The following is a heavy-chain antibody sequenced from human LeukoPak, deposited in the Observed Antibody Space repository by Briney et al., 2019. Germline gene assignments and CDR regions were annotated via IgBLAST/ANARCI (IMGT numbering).Heavy chain of an antibody. Sequence: GGSLRLSCVTSGFMFSTYAMSWVRQAPGKGLEWVSIISGSGERTYYAASVKGRFTVSRDNSKNTLYLQMKSLRAEDTAVYYCVSQSYSGSDNYYFHYWGQGTLVAVSS. CDR2: ISGSGERT. J-gene: IGHJ4*02. CDR3: VSQSYSGSDNYYFHY. D-gene: IGHD1-26*01. CDR1: GFMFSTYA. V-gene: IGHV3-23*01.